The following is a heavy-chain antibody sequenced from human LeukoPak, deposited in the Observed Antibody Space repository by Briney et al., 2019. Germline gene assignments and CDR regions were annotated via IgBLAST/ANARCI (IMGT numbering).Heavy chain of an antibody. V-gene: IGHV1-46*01. Sequence: ASVKVSCKASGYTFTSYYMHWVRQAPGQGLEGMGKINPSGGSTSYAQKFQGRVTMTRDTSTSTVYMELSRLRSEDTAVYYCARDWNGVVVAATGYFDYWGQGTLVTVSS. CDR1: GYTFTSYY. CDR3: ARDWNGVVVAATGYFDY. D-gene: IGHD2-15*01. CDR2: INPSGGST. J-gene: IGHJ4*02.